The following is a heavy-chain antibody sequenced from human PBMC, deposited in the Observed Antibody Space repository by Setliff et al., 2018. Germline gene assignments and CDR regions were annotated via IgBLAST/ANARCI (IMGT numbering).Heavy chain of an antibody. J-gene: IGHJ3*02. CDR3: ATNLATPSDAFDI. V-gene: IGHV4-59*01. CDR1: GDSITSYY. Sequence: PSETLSLTCTLSGDSITSYYLTWIRQPPGKGLEWIGYMFYTGTTNYNPSLKSRVTMSIDTSMKSFSLRLTSVTPADTAIYYCATNLATPSDAFDIWGQGTMVTVSS. CDR2: MFYTGTT.